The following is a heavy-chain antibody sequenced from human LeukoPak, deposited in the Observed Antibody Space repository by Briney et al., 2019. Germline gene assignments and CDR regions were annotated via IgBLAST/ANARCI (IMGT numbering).Heavy chain of an antibody. CDR2: INHSGST. Sequence: SETLSLTCAVYGGSFSGYYWSWIRQPPGKGLEWIGEINHSGSTNYNPSLKSRVTISVDTSKNQFSLKLGSMTAADTAVYYCARRILKPYYYDSSGPKNAFDIWGQGTMVTVSS. J-gene: IGHJ3*02. CDR1: GGSFSGYY. V-gene: IGHV4-34*01. D-gene: IGHD3-22*01. CDR3: ARRILKPYYYDSSGPKNAFDI.